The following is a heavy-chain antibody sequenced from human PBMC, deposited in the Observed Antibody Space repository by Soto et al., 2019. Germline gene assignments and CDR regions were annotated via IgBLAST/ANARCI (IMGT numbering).Heavy chain of an antibody. CDR3: ATATECTKGLCYWFDP. Sequence: PSETLSLTCTVSGGSISNGAYYWSWIRQHPGKGLEWIGHIYYSGSTHYNPSLKSRVTISVDTSKNKFSLKLSSVTAADAAVYHSATATECTKGLCYWFDPWGQGTLVTVSS. CDR2: IYYSGST. CDR1: GGSISNGAYY. J-gene: IGHJ5*02. D-gene: IGHD2-8*01. V-gene: IGHV4-31*03.